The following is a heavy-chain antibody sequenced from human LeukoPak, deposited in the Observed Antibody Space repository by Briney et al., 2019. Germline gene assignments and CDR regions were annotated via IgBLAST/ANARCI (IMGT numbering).Heavy chain of an antibody. CDR3: ARANDYYYYDMDV. CDR2: IYYSGST. Sequence: PSHTLSPTCTLVAGSISSYYCSWVRQPPGKGLGWIGYIYYSGSTNYNPSLKSRITISVDTSKNQFSLKLSSVTAADTAVYYCARANDYYYYDMDVWGKGTTVAVSS. J-gene: IGHJ6*03. CDR1: AGSISSYY. V-gene: IGHV4-59*07.